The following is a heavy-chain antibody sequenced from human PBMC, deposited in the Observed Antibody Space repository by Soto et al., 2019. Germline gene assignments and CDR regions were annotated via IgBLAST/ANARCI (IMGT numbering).Heavy chain of an antibody. J-gene: IGHJ4*02. Sequence: VQLLESGGGLVQPGGSLRLSCAASGFTFSSYAMSWVRQAPGKGLEWASAISGSGGSTYYADSVKGRFTISRDNSKNTLYLQMNSLRAEDTAVYYCAKTIVVVVAATPFDYWGQGTLVTVSS. CDR1: GFTFSSYA. CDR3: AKTIVVVVAATPFDY. V-gene: IGHV3-23*01. D-gene: IGHD2-15*01. CDR2: ISGSGGST.